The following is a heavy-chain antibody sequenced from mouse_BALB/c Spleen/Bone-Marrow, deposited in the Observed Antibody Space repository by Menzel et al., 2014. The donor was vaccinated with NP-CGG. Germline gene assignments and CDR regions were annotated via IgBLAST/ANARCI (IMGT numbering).Heavy chain of an antibody. CDR2: ILPGSDNT. V-gene: IGHV1-9*01. CDR1: GYTFSNYW. J-gene: IGHJ2*01. Sequence: QVQLKQSGGELMKPGASVKISCKATGYTFSNYWIQWVKQRPGHGPEWIGEILPGSDNTNYNEKFKGKATFTADTSSNTAYMRLSSLTSEDSAVYYCARGNPFDFWGRGTTLTVSS. CDR3: ARGNPFDF.